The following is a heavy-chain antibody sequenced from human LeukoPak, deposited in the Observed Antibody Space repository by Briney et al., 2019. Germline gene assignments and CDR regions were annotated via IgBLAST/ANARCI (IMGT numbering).Heavy chain of an antibody. CDR2: IYHSGST. J-gene: IGHJ4*02. CDR3: ATGGGYYDILTGHDY. V-gene: IGHV4-30-2*01. CDR1: GGSISSGGYS. D-gene: IGHD3-9*01. Sequence: SETLSLTCAVSGGSISSGGYSWSWIRQPPGKGLEWIGYIYHSGSTYYNPSLKSRVTISVDRSKNQFSLKLSSVTAADTAAYYCATGGGYYDILTGHDYWGQGTLVTVSS.